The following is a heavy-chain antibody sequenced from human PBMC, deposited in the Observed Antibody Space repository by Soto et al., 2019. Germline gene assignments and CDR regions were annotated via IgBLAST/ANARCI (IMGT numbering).Heavy chain of an antibody. Sequence: QVQLQESGPGLVKPTQTLSVTCSVSRAFINSGGFYYSWIRQPPGKGLEWLGYIFHSGSTLYNPSLRGRLTLSADTSRNQLSLYLTSVTAADTAVYFCVRGGIAGHWFDPWGQGLLVTVSS. CDR2: IFHSGST. CDR3: VRGGIAGHWFDP. V-gene: IGHV4-31*03. J-gene: IGHJ5*02. D-gene: IGHD2-15*01. CDR1: RAFINSGGFY.